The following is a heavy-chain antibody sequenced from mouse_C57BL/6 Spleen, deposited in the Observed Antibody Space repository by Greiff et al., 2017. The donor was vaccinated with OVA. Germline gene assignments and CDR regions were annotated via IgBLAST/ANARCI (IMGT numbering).Heavy chain of an antibody. V-gene: IGHV1-22*01. CDR1: GYTFTDYN. CDR2: INPNNGGT. CDR3: ARRGPITTVERYYFDY. Sequence: VQLQQSGPELVKPGASVKMSCKASGYTFTDYNMHWVKQSHGKSLEWIGYINPNNGGTSYNQKFKGKATLTVNKSSSTAYMELRSLTSEDSAVYYCARRGPITTVERYYFDYWGQGTTLTVSS. J-gene: IGHJ2*01. D-gene: IGHD1-1*01.